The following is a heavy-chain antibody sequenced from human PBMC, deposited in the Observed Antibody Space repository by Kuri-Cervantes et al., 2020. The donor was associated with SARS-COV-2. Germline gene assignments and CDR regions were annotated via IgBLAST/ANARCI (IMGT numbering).Heavy chain of an antibody. CDR1: GGSISSYY. CDR2: IDHSGST. V-gene: IGHV4-59*12. Sequence: GSLRLSCTVSGGSISSYYWNWIRQPPGKGLEWIGEIDHSGSTPKYNSSLKSRVIISVDTSKNQFSLRLSSVTAADTAVYYCARALMVVGGPDIVVVPAANLPRAYFDYWGQGTLVTVSS. J-gene: IGHJ4*02. CDR3: ARALMVVGGPDIVVVPAANLPRAYFDY. D-gene: IGHD2-2*01.